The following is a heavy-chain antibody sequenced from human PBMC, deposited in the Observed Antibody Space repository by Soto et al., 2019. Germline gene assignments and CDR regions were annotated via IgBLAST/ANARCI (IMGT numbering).Heavy chain of an antibody. D-gene: IGHD3-16*01. V-gene: IGHV4-30-4*01. CDR3: AREGGESSDGLYYFDS. CDR1: GGSTSSDNY. CDR2: IYYTGNT. Sequence: QVQLQESGPGLVKPSQTLSLTCTVSGGSTSSDNYWSWIRQPPGKALEGIGHIYYTGNTDYNPSLKGRLAISIGTSKNQFSLKLSSVTAADTAVYFCAREGGESSDGLYYFDSWGQGSLVTVSS. J-gene: IGHJ4*02.